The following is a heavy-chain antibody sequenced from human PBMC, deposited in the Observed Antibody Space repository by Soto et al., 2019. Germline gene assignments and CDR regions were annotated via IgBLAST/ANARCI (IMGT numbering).Heavy chain of an antibody. Sequence: QVQLVQSGAEVKKPGASVKVSCKASGYTFNNYGVSWVRQAPGQGLEGMGWISAYSGNKNYAQKLQDRVTMTTDTSTSTAYVELRSLRSDDTAVYYCARASGYGVGAFDIWGQGTMVTVSS. CDR1: GYTFNNYG. V-gene: IGHV1-18*01. CDR2: ISAYSGNK. J-gene: IGHJ3*02. D-gene: IGHD4-17*01. CDR3: ARASGYGVGAFDI.